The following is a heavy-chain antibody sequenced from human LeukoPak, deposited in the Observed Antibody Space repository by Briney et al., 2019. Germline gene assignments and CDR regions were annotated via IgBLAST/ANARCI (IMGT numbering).Heavy chain of an antibody. J-gene: IGHJ5*02. CDR3: ARDHCSSTSCYYWFDP. V-gene: IGHV1-69*05. Sequence: ASVKVSCKASGGTFSSYAISWVRQAPGQGLEWIGGIIPIFGTANYAQKFQGRVTITTDESTNTAYMELSSLRSEDTAVYYCARDHCSSTSCYYWFDPWGQGTLVTVSS. CDR1: GGTFSSYA. D-gene: IGHD2-2*01. CDR2: IIPIFGTA.